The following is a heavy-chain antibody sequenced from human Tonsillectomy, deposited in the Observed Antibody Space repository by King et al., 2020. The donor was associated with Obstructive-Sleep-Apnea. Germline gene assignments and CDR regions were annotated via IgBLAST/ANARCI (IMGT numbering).Heavy chain of an antibody. Sequence: VQLVESGGGVVHPGRPLRLSCAVSGFTFSRYVIHWVRQAPGKGLEWVAVISYDGSHKYYADSVKGRFTISRDNSKHTLYLQMNSLRTEDTAVYYCMGFSSKNKDYWGQGTLVTVSS. D-gene: IGHD6-13*01. CDR1: GFTFSRYV. CDR2: ISYDGSHK. J-gene: IGHJ4*02. CDR3: MGFSSKNKDY. V-gene: IGHV3-30*03.